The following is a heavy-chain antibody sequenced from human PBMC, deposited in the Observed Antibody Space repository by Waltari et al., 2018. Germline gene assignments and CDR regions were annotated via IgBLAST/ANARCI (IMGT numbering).Heavy chain of an antibody. CDR3: AKDVGDAARQALDY. CDR1: GFTFSTFA. J-gene: IGHJ4*02. V-gene: IGHV3-23*01. D-gene: IGHD6-6*01. CDR2: LSPGGGTT. Sequence: EVQLLESGGGLVQPGGSLRLSCAASGFTFSTFAMNWVRQAPGKGLEWVSALSPGGGTTYYADAVKGRCTISRDNSKNTLYLQMNSLTAEDTALYYCAKDVGDAARQALDYWGQGALVTVSP.